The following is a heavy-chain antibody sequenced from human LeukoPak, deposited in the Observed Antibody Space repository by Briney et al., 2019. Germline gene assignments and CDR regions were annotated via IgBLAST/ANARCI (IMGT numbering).Heavy chain of an antibody. Sequence: GGSLRLSCAASGFTFSSYGIHWVRQAPGKGLEWVAVISYDGSNKYFADSVKGRFTISRDNSKNTLYLQMSSLRAEDTAVYCCAKDLQTGDDVSLYYYYYGMDVWGKGTTVTVSS. CDR2: ISYDGSNK. V-gene: IGHV3-30*18. CDR3: AKDLQTGDDVSLYYYYYGMDV. J-gene: IGHJ6*04. D-gene: IGHD7-27*01. CDR1: GFTFSSYG.